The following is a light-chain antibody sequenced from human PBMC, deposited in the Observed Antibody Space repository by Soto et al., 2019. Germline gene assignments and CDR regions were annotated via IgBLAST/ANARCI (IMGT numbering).Light chain of an antibody. CDR1: QSISSW. Sequence: DIQMTQSPSTLSASVGDSVTITCRASQSISSWLAWYQQKPGKAPKLLIYDASSLESGGPSRFSGSGSGTEFTLTISSLQPDDFATYYCQQYNSYPIFGPGTKVDIK. CDR3: QQYNSYPI. J-gene: IGKJ3*01. V-gene: IGKV1-5*01. CDR2: DAS.